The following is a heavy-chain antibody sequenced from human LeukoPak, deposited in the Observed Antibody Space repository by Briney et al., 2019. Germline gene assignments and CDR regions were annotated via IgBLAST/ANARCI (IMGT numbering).Heavy chain of an antibody. CDR3: ASSEMATTFDY. D-gene: IGHD5-24*01. V-gene: IGHV1-46*01. CDR2: INPSGGST. J-gene: IGHJ4*02. CDR1: GYTFTSYY. Sequence: ASVKVSCKASGYTFTSYYMHWVRQAPGQGLEWMGIINPSGGSTSYAQKFQGRDTMTRDMSTSTVYMELSSLRSEDTAVYYCASSEMATTFDYWGQGTLVTVSS.